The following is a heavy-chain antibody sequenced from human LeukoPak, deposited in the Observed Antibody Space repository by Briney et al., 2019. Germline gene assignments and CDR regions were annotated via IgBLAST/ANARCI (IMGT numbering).Heavy chain of an antibody. CDR2: LYNSGST. Sequence: SETLSLTCSVSGGSIRSGSFSWGWIRQPPGKGLEWIENLYNSGSTYYNASLKSRVTISVDTSENHFSLRLTSVTAADTAVYYCARNPMDSSGWYTYFDYWGQGTLVTVSS. V-gene: IGHV4-39*02. CDR3: ARNPMDSSGWYTYFDY. D-gene: IGHD6-19*01. J-gene: IGHJ4*02. CDR1: GGSIRSGSFS.